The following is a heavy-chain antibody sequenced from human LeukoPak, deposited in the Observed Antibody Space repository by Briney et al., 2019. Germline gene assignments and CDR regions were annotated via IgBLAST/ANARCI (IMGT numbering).Heavy chain of an antibody. CDR1: GFTFSDYY. V-gene: IGHV3-11*01. D-gene: IGHD3-10*01. CDR2: ISSSGSTI. Sequence: GGSLRLSCAASGFTFSDYYMSWIRQAPGKGLEWVSYISSSGSTIYYADSVKGRFTISRDNAKNSLYLQMNSLRAEDTAVYYCARDLRYYYGSGSYYNGYFDYWGQGTLVTVSS. J-gene: IGHJ4*02. CDR3: ARDLRYYYGSGSYYNGYFDY.